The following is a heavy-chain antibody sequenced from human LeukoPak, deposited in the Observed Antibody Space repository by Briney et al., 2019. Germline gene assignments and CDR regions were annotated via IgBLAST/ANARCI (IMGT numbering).Heavy chain of an antibody. CDR3: ATAIPKNMVRGLIMRRESRYYFDY. CDR1: GFIFSDYG. V-gene: IGHV3-53*01. CDR2: IYSGGST. Sequence: PGGSLRLSCAASGFIFSDYGMSWVRQAPGKGLEWVSVIYSGGSTYYADSVKGRFTISRDNSKSTLYIQMNSLRAEDTAVYYCATAIPKNMVRGLIMRRESRYYFDYWGQGTLVTVSS. D-gene: IGHD3-10*01. J-gene: IGHJ4*02.